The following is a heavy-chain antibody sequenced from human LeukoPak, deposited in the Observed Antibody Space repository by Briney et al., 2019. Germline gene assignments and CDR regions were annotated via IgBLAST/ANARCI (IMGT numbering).Heavy chain of an antibody. CDR2: ISSSSSYI. CDR1: GFTFSSYS. D-gene: IGHD6-13*01. J-gene: IGHJ4*02. Sequence: GGSLRLSCAASGFTFSSYSMNWVRQAPGKGLEWVSSISSSSSYIYYADSVKGRFTISRDNAKNSLYLQMSSLRAEDTAVYYCARDKRAAAGGFDYWGQGTLVTVSS. V-gene: IGHV3-21*01. CDR3: ARDKRAAAGGFDY.